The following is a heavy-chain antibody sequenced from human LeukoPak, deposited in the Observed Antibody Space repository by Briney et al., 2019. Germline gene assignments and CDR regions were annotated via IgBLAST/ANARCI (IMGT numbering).Heavy chain of an antibody. V-gene: IGHV1-2*06. CDR1: GYTFTGYY. J-gene: IGHJ4*02. Sequence: ASVKVSCKASGYTFTGYYMHWVRQAPGQGLEWMGRINPNSGGTNYAQKFQGRVTMTRDTSISTAYMELSRLRSDDTAVYYCARSSGGRNEFDYWGEGTLVTVSS. CDR3: ARSSGGRNEFDY. CDR2: INPNSGGT. D-gene: IGHD2-15*01.